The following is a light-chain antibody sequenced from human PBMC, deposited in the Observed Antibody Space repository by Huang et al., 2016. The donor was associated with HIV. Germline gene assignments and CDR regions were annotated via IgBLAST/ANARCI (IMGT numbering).Light chain of an antibody. Sequence: DIQMNQSPSSLSASVGDSVTITCRASQSIASYLNWYQQKPGKAPKFLIYAASSLQSGVPSRFSGSGSGTDFTLTISSLQPEDFATYYCQQSYSSLFTFGPGTKVDIK. CDR2: AAS. V-gene: IGKV1-39*01. J-gene: IGKJ3*01. CDR3: QQSYSSLFT. CDR1: QSIASY.